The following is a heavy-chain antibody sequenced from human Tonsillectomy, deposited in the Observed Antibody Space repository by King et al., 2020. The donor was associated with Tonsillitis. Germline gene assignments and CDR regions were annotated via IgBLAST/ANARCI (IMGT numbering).Heavy chain of an antibody. CDR1: GLSFSNYV. Sequence: VQLVESGGGVVEPGRSLRLSCTASGLSFSNYVMSWVRQAPGKGLEWVALLSYDGDMKYYADSVKGRFTVSRENSMNTLYLQMNSLRAEDTAVYYCVRKRGIQLWPFDYWGQGALVTVSS. CDR3: VRKRGIQLWPFDY. V-gene: IGHV3-30-3*01. D-gene: IGHD5-18*01. CDR2: LSYDGDMK. J-gene: IGHJ4*02.